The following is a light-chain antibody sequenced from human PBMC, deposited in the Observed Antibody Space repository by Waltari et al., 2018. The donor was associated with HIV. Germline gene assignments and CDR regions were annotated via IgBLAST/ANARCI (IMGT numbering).Light chain of an antibody. Sequence: QSALTQPASVSGSPGQSITISCTAPGGGIGVFDSVSWYQQYPHKAPPLIIYGVTNRPFGVSSRFSGSKSGDTASLTISGLRTEDEAEYYCSSYSITKNLLFGGGTTLTVL. CDR3: SSYSITKNLL. CDR1: GGGIGVFDS. V-gene: IGLV2-14*01. CDR2: GVT. J-gene: IGLJ2*01.